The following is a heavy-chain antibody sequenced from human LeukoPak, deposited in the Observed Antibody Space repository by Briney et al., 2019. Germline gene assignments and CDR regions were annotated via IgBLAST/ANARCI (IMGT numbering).Heavy chain of an antibody. CDR1: GFTFSDYY. V-gene: IGHV3-11*01. CDR3: AKDRRTYYYDSSGYHH. J-gene: IGHJ4*02. D-gene: IGHD3-22*01. CDR2: ISSSGSTI. Sequence: PGGSLRLSCAASGFTFSDYYMSWIRQAPGKGLEWVSYISSSGSTIYYADSVKGRFTISRDNAKNSLYLQMNSLRAEDTAVYYCAKDRRTYYYDSSGYHHWGQGTLVTVSS.